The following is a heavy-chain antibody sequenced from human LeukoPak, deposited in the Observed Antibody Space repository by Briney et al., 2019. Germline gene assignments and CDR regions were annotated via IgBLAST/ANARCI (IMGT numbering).Heavy chain of an antibody. CDR3: ARRSRGSSSLWFDP. Sequence: PSETLSLTCTVSGGSISSSSYYWGWIRQPPGKGLEWIGSIYYSGSTYYNPSLKSRVTISVDTSKNQFSLKLSSVTAADTAVYYCARRSRGSSSLWFDPWGQGTLVTVSP. V-gene: IGHV4-39*01. CDR2: IYYSGST. D-gene: IGHD6-6*01. CDR1: GGSISSSSYY. J-gene: IGHJ5*02.